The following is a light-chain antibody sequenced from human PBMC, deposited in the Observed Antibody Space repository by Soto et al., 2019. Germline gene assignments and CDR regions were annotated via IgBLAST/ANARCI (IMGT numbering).Light chain of an antibody. V-gene: IGLV2-8*01. J-gene: IGLJ1*01. CDR2: EVS. Sequence: QSALTQPPSASGSPGQSVTISCTGTSSDVGAYNYVSWYQQLPGKAPKLIISEVSKRPSGVPDRFSGSKSGNTASLTVSGLQAEDEADYYCTSYAGTYSFFYVFGTGTKLTFL. CDR1: SSDVGAYNY. CDR3: TSYAGTYSFFYV.